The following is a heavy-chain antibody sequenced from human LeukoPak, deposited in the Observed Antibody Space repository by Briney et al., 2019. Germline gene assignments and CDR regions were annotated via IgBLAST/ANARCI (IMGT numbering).Heavy chain of an antibody. D-gene: IGHD6-13*01. J-gene: IGHJ4*02. V-gene: IGHV3-23*01. CDR1: GFTLSSYA. Sequence: GGSLRLSCAGSGFTLSSYAMSWVRQAPGKGLEWVSAISGSGGSTYYADSVKGRFTISRDNSKNTLYLQMNSLRAEDTAVYYCAKDGRISSWYGYFDYWGQGTLVTVSS. CDR2: ISGSGGST. CDR3: AKDGRISSWYGYFDY.